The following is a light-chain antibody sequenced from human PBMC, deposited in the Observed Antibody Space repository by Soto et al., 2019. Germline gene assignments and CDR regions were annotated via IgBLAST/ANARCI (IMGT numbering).Light chain of an antibody. CDR3: QQYNNWPPDRT. CDR1: QSVGSN. J-gene: IGKJ1*01. CDR2: GAS. V-gene: IGKV3-15*01. Sequence: DIVMTQSPATLSVSPGDRAALSCRASQSVGSNLAWYQQKPGQAPRLLIYGASTRATGIPARFSGSGSGTEFTLTISSLQSEDFAIYFCQQYNNWPPDRTFGQGTKVEIK.